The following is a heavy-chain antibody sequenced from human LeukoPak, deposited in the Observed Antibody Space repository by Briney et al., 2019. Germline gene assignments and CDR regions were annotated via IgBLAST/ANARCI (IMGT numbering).Heavy chain of an antibody. Sequence: GGSLRLSCAASGFTFSSYAMHWVRQAPGKGLEWVAVISYDGSNKYYADSVKGRFTISRDNAKNTVYLQINSLRDEDTAVYYCARICSSTDCLIPDWGQGTLVTVSS. CDR1: GFTFSSYA. D-gene: IGHD2-2*01. V-gene: IGHV3-30*04. CDR2: ISYDGSNK. CDR3: ARICSSTDCLIPD. J-gene: IGHJ4*02.